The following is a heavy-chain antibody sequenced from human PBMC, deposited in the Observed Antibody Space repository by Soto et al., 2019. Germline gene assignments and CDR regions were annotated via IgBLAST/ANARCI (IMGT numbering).Heavy chain of an antibody. CDR1: GFTFSRYA. J-gene: IGHJ4*02. D-gene: IGHD3-10*01. CDR3: ARSRNSAVADSFDF. Sequence: GGSLRLSCAGSGFTFSRYAIHWVRQAPGKGLEWVAVISRDGKNKYYVDSVKGRFTVSRDDSQNTLYLHMNSLRREDTAVYYCARSRNSAVADSFDFWGQGTLVTVSS. V-gene: IGHV3-30*04. CDR2: ISRDGKNK.